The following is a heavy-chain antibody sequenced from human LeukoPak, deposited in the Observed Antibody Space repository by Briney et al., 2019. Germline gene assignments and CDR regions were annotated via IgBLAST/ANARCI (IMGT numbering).Heavy chain of an antibody. V-gene: IGHV3-15*01. D-gene: IGHD3-10*01. J-gene: IGHJ4*02. CDR3: ASYGSGSHDY. CDR2: IKTKTEGGTT. CDR1: GFTFSGYG. Sequence: GGSLRLSCGASGFTFSGYGMHWVRQAPGKGLEWVGRIKTKTEGGTTDYAAPVKGRFTISRDDSKNTVYLQMNSLKTEDTAVYYCASYGSGSHDYWGQGSLVTVSS.